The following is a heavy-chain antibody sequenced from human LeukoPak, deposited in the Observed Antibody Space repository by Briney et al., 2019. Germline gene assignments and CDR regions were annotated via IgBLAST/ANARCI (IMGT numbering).Heavy chain of an antibody. V-gene: IGHV3-21*01. CDR3: ARQLPYYDFWSGYYRGNWFDP. J-gene: IGHJ5*02. Sequence: GGSLRLSCAASGFTFSSYAMSWVRQAPGKGLEWVSSISSSSSYIYYADSVKGRFTISRDNAKNSLYLQMNSLRAEDTAVYYCARQLPYYDFWSGYYRGNWFDPWGQGTLVTVSS. D-gene: IGHD3-3*01. CDR1: GFTFSSYA. CDR2: ISSSSSYI.